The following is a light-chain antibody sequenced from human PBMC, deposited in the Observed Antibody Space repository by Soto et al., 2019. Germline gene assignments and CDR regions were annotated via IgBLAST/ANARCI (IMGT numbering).Light chain of an antibody. Sequence: EIVLTQSPGTLSLSPGERATLSCRASQSVSSSYLAWYQQKTGQAPRLLIYGASSRATGIPDRFSGSGSGTDFTLTIRRLEPEDFAVYYCRQYGTSPWTFGQGTKVEIK. CDR1: QSVSSSY. CDR3: RQYGTSPWT. V-gene: IGKV3-20*01. CDR2: GAS. J-gene: IGKJ1*01.